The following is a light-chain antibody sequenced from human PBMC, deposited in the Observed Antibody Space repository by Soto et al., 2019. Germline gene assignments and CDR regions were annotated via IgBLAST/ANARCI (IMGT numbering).Light chain of an antibody. CDR2: GAS. V-gene: IGKV3-15*01. CDR1: QSVSSN. Sequence: EIVMTQSLANLSVAPGGRATLSCRASQSVSSNLAWYQQKPGQAPRLLIYGASTRATGIPARFSGSGSGTEFTLTISSLQSEDFAVYYCHQRQYWPPVTFGQGTRLEIK. J-gene: IGKJ5*01. CDR3: HQRQYWPPVT.